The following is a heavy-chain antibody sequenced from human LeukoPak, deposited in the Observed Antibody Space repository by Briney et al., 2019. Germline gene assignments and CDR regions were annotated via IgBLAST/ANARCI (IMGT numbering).Heavy chain of an antibody. CDR2: ISAYNGNT. CDR3: ARTYCYDSSDAFDI. Sequence: ASVKVSCKASGYTFTSYGISWVRQAPGQGLEWMGWISAYNGNTNYAQKLQGRVTMTTDTSTSTAYMELRSLRSDDTAVYYCARTYCYDSSDAFDIWGQGTMVTVSS. CDR1: GYTFTSYG. V-gene: IGHV1-18*01. D-gene: IGHD3-22*01. J-gene: IGHJ3*02.